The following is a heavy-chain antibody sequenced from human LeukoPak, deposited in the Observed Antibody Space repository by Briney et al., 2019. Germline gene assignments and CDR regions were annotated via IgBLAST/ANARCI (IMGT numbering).Heavy chain of an antibody. CDR2: ISAGNGNT. CDR3: TGGSSSWYYFDY. Sequence: RASVKVSCKASGYTFTSYAMHWVRQAPGQRLEWMGWISAGNGNTKYSQKFQGRVTITRDTSASTAYMELSSLRSEDTAVYYCTGGSSSWYYFDYWGQGTLVTVSS. J-gene: IGHJ4*02. CDR1: GYTFTSYA. V-gene: IGHV1-3*01. D-gene: IGHD6-13*01.